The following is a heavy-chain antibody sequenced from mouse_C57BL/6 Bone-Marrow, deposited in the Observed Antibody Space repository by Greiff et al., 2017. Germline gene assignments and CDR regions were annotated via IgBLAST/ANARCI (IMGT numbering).Heavy chain of an antibody. CDR3: ARWGYYGSSYPFDY. D-gene: IGHD1-1*01. J-gene: IGHJ2*01. Sequence: VQLKESGPGLAKPSQPLSLTCSVTGYSITSDYWNWIRTFPGNKLEYMGYISYSGSTYYNPSLKSRISLTRDTSKNQYYLQLNSVTTEDTATYYCARWGYYGSSYPFDYWGQGTTLTVSS. V-gene: IGHV3-8*01. CDR2: ISYSGST. CDR1: GYSITSDY.